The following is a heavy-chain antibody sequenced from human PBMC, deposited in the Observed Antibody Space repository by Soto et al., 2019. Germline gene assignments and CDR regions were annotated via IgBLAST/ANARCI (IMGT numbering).Heavy chain of an antibody. V-gene: IGHV3-23*01. CDR1: GFTFSSYA. CDR2: ITGSGDNT. J-gene: IGHJ4*02. CDR3: AKRRDAFDN. Sequence: GGSLRLSCAASGFTFSSYAMSWVRQAPGKGLEWVSAITGSGDNTYYADSVKGRFTVSRDSSKNTLYLQMNSLRAEDTAVYYCAKRRDAFDNWGQGTLVTVSS.